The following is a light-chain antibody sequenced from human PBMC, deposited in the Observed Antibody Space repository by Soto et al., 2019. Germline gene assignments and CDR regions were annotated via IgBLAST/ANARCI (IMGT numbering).Light chain of an antibody. CDR3: TSWTTSNTMI. Sequence: QSALTQPASVSGSPGQSITISCTGTSSDIGAYNFVSWYQQHPGKAPKLMLYDVNIRPSGVSNRFSGSKSGNTASLTISGLQAEDEADYYCTSWTTSNTMISGGGTKVTVL. J-gene: IGLJ2*01. CDR2: DVN. V-gene: IGLV2-14*03. CDR1: SSDIGAYNF.